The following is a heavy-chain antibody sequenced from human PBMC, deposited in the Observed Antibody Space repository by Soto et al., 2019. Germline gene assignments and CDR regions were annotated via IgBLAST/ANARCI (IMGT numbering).Heavy chain of an antibody. Sequence: QLQLQESGPGLVKPSETLSLTCTVSDGSICSRSNYWGWIRQPPGKDLEWIGSVYYTGGTYYNPSLKSRGCISIDKSKNQFSLELSFVTAADTAVYYCAREGPPIRAHNTPEYFQQWGQGTLVTVSS. CDR3: AREGPPIRAHNTPEYFQQ. CDR1: DGSICSRSNY. CDR2: VYYTGGT. J-gene: IGHJ1*01. V-gene: IGHV4-39*02. D-gene: IGHD1-26*01.